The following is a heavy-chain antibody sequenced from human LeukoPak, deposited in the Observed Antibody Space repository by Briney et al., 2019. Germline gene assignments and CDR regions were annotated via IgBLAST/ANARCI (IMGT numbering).Heavy chain of an antibody. CDR1: GFTFDDYT. V-gene: IGHV3-43*01. CDR2: ISWDGGST. CDR3: ARDRRYYYDSSGYYYEGSVFDP. Sequence: PGGSLRLSCAAAGFTFDDYTMHWVRQAPGKGLEWVSLISWDGGSTYYADSVKGRFTISRDNAKNSLYLQMNSLRAEDTAVYYCARDRRYYYDSSGYYYEGSVFDPWGQGTLVTVSS. J-gene: IGHJ5*02. D-gene: IGHD3-22*01.